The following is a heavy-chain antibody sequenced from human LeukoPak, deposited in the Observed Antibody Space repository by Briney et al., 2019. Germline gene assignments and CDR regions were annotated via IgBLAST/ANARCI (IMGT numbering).Heavy chain of an antibody. V-gene: IGHV3-23*01. CDR2: ISGSGGST. CDR3: AKDQRQGGSYLFDY. CDR1: GFTFSSYA. J-gene: IGHJ4*02. Sequence: GGSLRLSCAASGFTFSSYAMSWVRQAPGKGLEWVSAISGSGGSTYYADSVKGRLTISRDNSKNTLYLQMNSLRAEDTAVYYCAKDQRQGGSYLFDYWGQGTLVTVSS. D-gene: IGHD1-26*01.